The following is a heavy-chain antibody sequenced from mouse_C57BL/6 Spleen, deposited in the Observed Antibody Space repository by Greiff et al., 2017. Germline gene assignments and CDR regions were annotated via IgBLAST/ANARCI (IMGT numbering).Heavy chain of an antibody. CDR1: GYTFTDYY. D-gene: IGHD2-4*01. V-gene: IGHV1-19*01. Sequence: VQLQQSGPVLVKPGASVKMSCKASGYTFTDYYMNWVKQSHGKSLEWIGVINPYNGGTSYNQKFKGKATLTVDKSSSTAYMELNSLTSEDSAVYYCARGRYDYDGGYAMDYWGQGTSVTVSS. J-gene: IGHJ4*01. CDR3: ARGRYDYDGGYAMDY. CDR2: INPYNGGT.